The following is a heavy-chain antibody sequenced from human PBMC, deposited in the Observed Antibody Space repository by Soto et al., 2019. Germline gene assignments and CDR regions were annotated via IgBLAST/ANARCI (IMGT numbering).Heavy chain of an antibody. CDR1: GFTFSSSW. J-gene: IGHJ6*03. CDR3: ARGTIVNHYFMDV. V-gene: IGHV3-74*01. Sequence: GGSLRLSCAASGFTFSSSWMHWVRQAPGKGLVWVSRINSDGSSTNYADSVKGRFTISRDNSKNSLYLQMNGLSAEDTAAYYCARGTIVNHYFMDVWGKGTTVTVSS. D-gene: IGHD2-15*01. CDR2: INSDGSST.